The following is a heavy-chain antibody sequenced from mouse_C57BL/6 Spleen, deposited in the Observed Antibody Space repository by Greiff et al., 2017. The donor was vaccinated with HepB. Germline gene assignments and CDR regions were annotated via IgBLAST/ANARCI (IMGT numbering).Heavy chain of an antibody. D-gene: IGHD2-5*01. CDR2: IYPRSGNT. V-gene: IGHV1-81*01. CDR1: GYTFTSYG. CDR3: ALYYSNRDYFDY. J-gene: IGHJ2*01. Sequence: QVQLQQSGAELARPGASVKLSCKASGYTFTSYGISWVKQRTGQGLEWIGEIYPRSGNTYYNEKFKGKATLTADKSSSTAYMELRSLTSEDSAVYFCALYYSNRDYFDYWGQGTTLTVSS.